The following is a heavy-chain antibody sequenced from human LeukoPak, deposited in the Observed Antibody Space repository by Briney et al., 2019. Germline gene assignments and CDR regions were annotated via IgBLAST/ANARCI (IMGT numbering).Heavy chain of an antibody. CDR1: GFTFDDYA. CDR3: AKDTRRHWNYLDY. Sequence: GGSLRLSCAASGFTFDDYAMHWVRQAPGKGLEWVSLISGDGGSTFYADSVKGRFTISRDNSKNSLYLQMSSLRTEDTALYYCAKDTRRHWNYLDYWGQGTLVTVSS. D-gene: IGHD3-3*01. V-gene: IGHV3-43*02. CDR2: ISGDGGST. J-gene: IGHJ4*02.